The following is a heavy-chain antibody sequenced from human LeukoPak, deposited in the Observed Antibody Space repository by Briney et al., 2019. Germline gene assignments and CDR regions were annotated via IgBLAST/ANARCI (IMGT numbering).Heavy chain of an antibody. Sequence: ASVKVSCKASGYTFTSYDINWVRQATGRWLELMGWMNPNSGNTGYAQTFQGRVTMTRNTSISTAYMELSSLRSEDTAVYYCAVVGSWYSGYFDYWGQGTLVTVSS. CDR3: AVVGSWYSGYFDY. J-gene: IGHJ4*02. CDR2: MNPNSGNT. D-gene: IGHD6-13*01. V-gene: IGHV1-8*02. CDR1: GYTFTSYD.